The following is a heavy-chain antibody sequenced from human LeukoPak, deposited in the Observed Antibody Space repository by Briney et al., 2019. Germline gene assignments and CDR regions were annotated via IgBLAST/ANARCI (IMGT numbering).Heavy chain of an antibody. Sequence: PGGSLRLSCAAPGFTFSSYAMSWVRQAPGKGLEWVSAISGSGGSTYYADSVKGRFTVSRDNSKNTLYLQMNSLRAEDTAVYYCANAPDQVDYWGQGTLVTVSS. CDR3: ANAPDQVDY. D-gene: IGHD2-2*01. V-gene: IGHV3-23*01. CDR1: GFTFSSYA. CDR2: ISGSGGST. J-gene: IGHJ4*02.